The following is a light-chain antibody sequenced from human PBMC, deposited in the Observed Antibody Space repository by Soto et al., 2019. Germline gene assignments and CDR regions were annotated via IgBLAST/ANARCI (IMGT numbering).Light chain of an antibody. V-gene: IGKV3-15*01. CDR2: GAS. CDR3: QQYNNWHQVLT. Sequence: EIVMTQFPATLSVSPGERVTLSCRASQSVTINLAWYQQKTGQAPRLLIYGASTSATGIPARFSGSGSGTEFILTRISLQSEDVSVYYCQQYNNWHQVLTFGRGTRLEIK. CDR1: QSVTIN. J-gene: IGKJ5*01.